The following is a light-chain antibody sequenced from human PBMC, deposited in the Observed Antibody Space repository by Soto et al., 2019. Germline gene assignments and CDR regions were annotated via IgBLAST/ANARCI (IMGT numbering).Light chain of an antibody. CDR2: GAS. Sequence: EIVMTQSPVTLSVSPGERATLSCRASQSISSNLAWYQQKPGQAPRLLIYGASTRATDIPARFSGSGSGTDFTLTITSLQSEDFAVYFCQQCNNWPPTFGQGTKLEIK. V-gene: IGKV3-15*01. CDR3: QQCNNWPPT. J-gene: IGKJ2*01. CDR1: QSISSN.